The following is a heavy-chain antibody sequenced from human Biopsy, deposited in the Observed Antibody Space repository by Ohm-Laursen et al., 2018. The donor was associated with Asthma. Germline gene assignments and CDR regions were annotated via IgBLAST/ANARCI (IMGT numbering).Heavy chain of an antibody. CDR2: IHHSGTS. D-gene: IGHD3-22*01. V-gene: IGHV4-31*03. J-gene: IGHJ4*02. Sequence: SQTLSLTCTVSGDSITSGGCCWNWIRQPPGKGLEWIGYIHHSGTSYFNPSLKSRVSFSRDTSKNQFSLRLISVTAADTAMYYCARIPRRSGSYFVDYWGQGTLVTVSS. CDR3: ARIPRRSGSYFVDY. CDR1: GDSITSGGCC.